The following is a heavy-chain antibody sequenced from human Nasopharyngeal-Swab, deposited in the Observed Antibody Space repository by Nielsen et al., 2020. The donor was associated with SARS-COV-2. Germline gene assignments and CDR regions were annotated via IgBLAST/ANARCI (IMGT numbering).Heavy chain of an antibody. V-gene: IGHV4-39*07. J-gene: IGHJ4*02. CDR1: GGSISSSSYY. CDR3: ARDESWAAGNYFDY. CDR2: IYYSGST. Sequence: SETLSLTCTVSGGSISSSSYYWGWIRQPPGKGLEWIGSIYYSGSTYYNPSLKSRVTISVDTSKNQFSLKLSYVTAADTAVYYCARDESWAAGNYFDYWGQGTLVTVSS. D-gene: IGHD6-13*01.